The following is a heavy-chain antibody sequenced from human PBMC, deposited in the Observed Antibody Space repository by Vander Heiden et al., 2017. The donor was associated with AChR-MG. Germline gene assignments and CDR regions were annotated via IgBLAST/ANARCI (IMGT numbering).Heavy chain of an antibody. Sequence: QVQLVESGRGGVPPGRSLILSCAASGFTFSTYGMHWVPQAPGKGLEWVAFIWFDDSNRYYADSVKGRFTISRYNSKHMVYLQMNSLRAEDTAVYHCARTGNIGYNAYYHGMDVWGRGTTVIVSS. CDR1: GFTFSTYG. J-gene: IGHJ6*02. V-gene: IGHV3-33*01. CDR3: ARTGNIGYNAYYHGMDV. D-gene: IGHD3-22*01. CDR2: IWFDDSNR.